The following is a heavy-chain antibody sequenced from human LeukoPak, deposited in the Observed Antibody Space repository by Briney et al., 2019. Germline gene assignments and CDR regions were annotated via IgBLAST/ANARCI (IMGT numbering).Heavy chain of an antibody. CDR2: IYYSGST. CDR1: GGSISSYY. J-gene: IGHJ4*02. Sequence: SSETLSLTCTVSGGSISSYYWSWIRQPPGKGLEWIGYIYYSGSTNYNPSLKSRVTISVDTSKNQFSLKLSSVTAADTAVYYCARGGYSYGPAGLLTDYWGQGTLVTVSS. D-gene: IGHD5-18*01. V-gene: IGHV4-59*01. CDR3: ARGGYSYGPAGLLTDY.